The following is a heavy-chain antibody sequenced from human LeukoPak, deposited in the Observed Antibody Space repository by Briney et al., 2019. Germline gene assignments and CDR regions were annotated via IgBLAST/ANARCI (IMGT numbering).Heavy chain of an antibody. J-gene: IGHJ4*02. CDR2: IYYSGST. Sequence: PSETLSLTCTVSGGSISSYYWSWIRQPPGKGLEWIGYIYYSGSTNYNPSLKSRVTISVDTSKNQFSLKLSSVTAADTAVYYCARERSGWYEDYWGQRTLGTVSS. CDR1: GGSISSYY. CDR3: ARERSGWYEDY. D-gene: IGHD6-19*01. V-gene: IGHV4-59*01.